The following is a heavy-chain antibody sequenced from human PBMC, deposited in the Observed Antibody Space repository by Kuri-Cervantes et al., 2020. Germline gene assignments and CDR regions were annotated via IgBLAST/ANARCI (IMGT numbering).Heavy chain of an antibody. D-gene: IGHD5-24*01. Sequence: GSLRPSCAASGFTVSSNYMSWVRQPPGKGLEWIGEINHSGSTNYNPSLKSRVTISVDTSKNQFSLKLSSVTAADTAVYYCARGSGYNYYYYYGMDVWGQGTTVTVSS. CDR1: GFTVSSNY. J-gene: IGHJ6*02. V-gene: IGHV4-34*01. CDR3: ARGSGYNYYYYYGMDV. CDR2: INHSGST.